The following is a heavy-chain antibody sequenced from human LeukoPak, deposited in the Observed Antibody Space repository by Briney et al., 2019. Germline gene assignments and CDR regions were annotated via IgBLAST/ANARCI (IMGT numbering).Heavy chain of an antibody. D-gene: IGHD2-2*01. CDR1: GFNFGDYA. J-gene: IGHJ5*02. V-gene: IGHV3-30*02. CDR3: AKGGYQLLNWFDP. CDR2: IRYDGSNK. Sequence: GGSLRLSCTASGFNFGDYALTWFRQAPGKGLEWVAFIRYDGSNKYYADSVKGRFTISRDNSKNTLYLQMNSLRAEDTAVYYCAKGGYQLLNWFDPWGQGTLVTVSS.